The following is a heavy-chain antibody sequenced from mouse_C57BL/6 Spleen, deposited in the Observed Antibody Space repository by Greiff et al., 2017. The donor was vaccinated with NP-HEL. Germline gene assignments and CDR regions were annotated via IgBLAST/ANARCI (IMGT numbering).Heavy chain of an antibody. V-gene: IGHV1-52*01. J-gene: IGHJ4*01. CDR1: GYTFTSYW. CDR3: ATYGSSYDYAMDY. Sequence: QVQLKQSGAELVRPGSSVKLSCKASGYTFTSYWMHWVKQRPIQGLEWIGNIDPSDSETHYNQKFKDKATLTVDKSSSTAYMQLSSLTSEDSAVYYCATYGSSYDYAMDYWGQGTSVTVSS. D-gene: IGHD1-1*01. CDR2: IDPSDSET.